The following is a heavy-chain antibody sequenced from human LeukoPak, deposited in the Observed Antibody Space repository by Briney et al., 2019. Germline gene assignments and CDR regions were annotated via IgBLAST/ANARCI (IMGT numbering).Heavy chain of an antibody. Sequence: GGSLRLSCAVSGFTFSDYYMSWIRQAPGKGLEWVSYISSSETTEYYADSVKGRFTISRDNAKNSLYLQMNSLRAEDTAVYYCGADILTGATIYWGQGTLVTVSS. V-gene: IGHV3-11*01. CDR2: ISSSETTE. D-gene: IGHD3-9*01. CDR3: GADILTGATIY. CDR1: GFTFSDYY. J-gene: IGHJ4*02.